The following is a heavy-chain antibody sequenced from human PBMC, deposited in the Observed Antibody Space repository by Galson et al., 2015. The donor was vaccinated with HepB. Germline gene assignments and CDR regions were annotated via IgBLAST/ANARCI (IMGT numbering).Heavy chain of an antibody. Sequence: SLRLSCAASGFTVNGNYMTWVRQAPGKGLEWVSIIYSGGYTYYADSVKGRFTISRDKSKNTLYLQMNRLRAEDTAVYYCAKVARDGMDVWGQGTTVTVSS. CDR2: IYSGGYT. CDR1: GFTVNGNY. V-gene: IGHV3-66*01. J-gene: IGHJ6*02. CDR3: AKVARDGMDV.